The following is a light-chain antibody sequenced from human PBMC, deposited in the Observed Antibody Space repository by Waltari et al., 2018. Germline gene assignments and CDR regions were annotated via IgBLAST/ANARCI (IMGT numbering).Light chain of an antibody. CDR2: KVS. J-gene: IGKJ1*01. Sequence: VVMTQSPLSLPVTLGQPAAISCRSRQSLVHSAGNTYLNWFQQRPGHSPRRLFYKVSNRYSGVPAICGGRGSGTDVTLKIGRVEGEDVGVYYGMEGTLWPPGTFGHGPTVELK. CDR3: MEGTLWPPGT. CDR1: QSLVHSAGNTY. V-gene: IGKV2-30*02.